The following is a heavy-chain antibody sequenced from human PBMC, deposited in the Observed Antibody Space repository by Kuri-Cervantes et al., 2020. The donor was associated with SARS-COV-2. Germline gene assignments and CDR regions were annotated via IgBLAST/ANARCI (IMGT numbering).Heavy chain of an antibody. CDR3: ARDGIAVAGREQNFDY. D-gene: IGHD6-19*01. CDR1: GFTFDDYG. Sequence: GESLKISCAASGFTFDDYGMSWVRQAPGKGLEWVSGINWNGGSTGYADSVKGRFTISRDNAENSLYLQLNTVRAEDTAVYYCARDGIAVAGREQNFDYWGQGTLVTVSS. V-gene: IGHV3-20*04. CDR2: INWNGGST. J-gene: IGHJ4*02.